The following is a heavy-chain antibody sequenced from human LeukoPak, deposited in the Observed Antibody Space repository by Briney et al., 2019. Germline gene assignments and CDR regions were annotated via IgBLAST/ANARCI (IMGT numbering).Heavy chain of an antibody. V-gene: IGHV3-30-3*01. CDR2: ISYDETTT. CDR3: ASLGDYPDL. CDR1: HFTFSSYS. J-gene: IGHJ5*02. D-gene: IGHD4-17*01. Sequence: PGGSLRLSCAASHFTFSSYSLHWVRQAPGKGLEWVAVISYDETTTYYADSVMGRFTISRDISKTTLYLQMNSLRTEDTAVYYRASLGDYPDLWGQGTLVTVSS.